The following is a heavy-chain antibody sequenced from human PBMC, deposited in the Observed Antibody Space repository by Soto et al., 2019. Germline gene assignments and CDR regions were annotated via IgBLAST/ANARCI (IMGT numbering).Heavy chain of an antibody. CDR3: AGESGSNTFDY. CDR1: GFTFSSYG. CDR2: IWYDGSNK. D-gene: IGHD5-12*01. V-gene: IGHV3-33*01. J-gene: IGHJ4*02. Sequence: VGSLRLSCAASGFTFSSYGMHWVRQAPGKGLEWVAVIWYDGSNKYYADSVKGRFTISRDNSKNTLYLQMNSLSAEDTAVYYCAGESGSNTFDYWGQGTLVTVSS.